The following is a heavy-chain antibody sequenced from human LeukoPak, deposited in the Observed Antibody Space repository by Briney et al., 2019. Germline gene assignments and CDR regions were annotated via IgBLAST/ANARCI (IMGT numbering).Heavy chain of an antibody. Sequence: PGGSLRLSCAASGFTFGSYGMHWVRQAPGKGLEWVAVIWYDGSNKYYADSVKGRFTISRDNSKNTLYLQMNSLRAEDTAVYYCAADDILTGYWGIDYWGQGTLVTVSS. J-gene: IGHJ4*02. V-gene: IGHV3-33*01. CDR1: GFTFGSYG. CDR2: IWYDGSNK. CDR3: AADDILTGYWGIDY. D-gene: IGHD3-9*01.